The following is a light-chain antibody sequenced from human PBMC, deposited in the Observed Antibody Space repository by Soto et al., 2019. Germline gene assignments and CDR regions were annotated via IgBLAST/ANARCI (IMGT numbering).Light chain of an antibody. CDR3: YSYAGTSTFL. V-gene: IGLV2-11*01. CDR2: DVT. Sequence: QSALTQPRSVSGSPGQSATISCTGTANDVGGHNYVSWYQQHPGEAPKLLIYDVTERPSGVPDRFSGSKSGNTASLTISGLQPEDEADYYCYSYAGTSTFLFGTGNKVTV. CDR1: ANDVGGHNY. J-gene: IGLJ1*01.